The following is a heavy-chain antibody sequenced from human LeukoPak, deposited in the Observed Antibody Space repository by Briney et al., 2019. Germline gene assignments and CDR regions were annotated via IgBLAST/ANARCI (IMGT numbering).Heavy chain of an antibody. CDR2: IIGSGAST. J-gene: IGHJ4*02. D-gene: IGHD4-17*01. CDR1: GFTFGDYW. V-gene: IGHV3-23*01. CDR3: AKDLYGDYPDYFDS. Sequence: GGSLRLSCAASGFTFGDYWMTWVRQAPGKGLEWVSAIIGSGASTYYTDSVKGRFTISRDNSKDTLYLQMNSLRAEDTAVYYCAKDLYGDYPDYFDSWGQGTLVTVSS.